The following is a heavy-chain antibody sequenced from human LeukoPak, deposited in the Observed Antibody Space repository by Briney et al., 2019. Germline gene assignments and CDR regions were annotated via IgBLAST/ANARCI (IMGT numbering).Heavy chain of an antibody. V-gene: IGHV7-4-1*02. CDR3: ARDASYCSSTSCYRGGPDY. Sequence: ASVKVSCKASGYTFTSYAMNWVRQAPGQGLEWMGWINTNTGNPTYAQGFTGRFVFSLDTSVSTAYLQISSLKAEDTAVYYCARDASYCSSTSCYRGGPDYWGQGTLATVSS. CDR1: GYTFTSYA. D-gene: IGHD2-2*02. CDR2: INTNTGNP. J-gene: IGHJ4*02.